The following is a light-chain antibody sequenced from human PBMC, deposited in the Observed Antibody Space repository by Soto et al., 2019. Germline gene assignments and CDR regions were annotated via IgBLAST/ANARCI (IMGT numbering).Light chain of an antibody. J-gene: IGLJ1*01. CDR2: EVV. CDR3: KSYAGSNTYV. CDR1: TSDIGVYDF. Sequence: QSVLTQPPSASGAPGQSVTISCTGTTSDIGVYDFVSWYQHHPGKAPRLIIYEVVQRPSGVPDRFSGSKSGNTASLTVSGLQAEDEADYFCKSYAGSNTYVFGSGTKLTVL. V-gene: IGLV2-8*01.